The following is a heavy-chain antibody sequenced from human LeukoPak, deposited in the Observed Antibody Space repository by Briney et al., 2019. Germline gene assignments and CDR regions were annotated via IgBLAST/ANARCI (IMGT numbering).Heavy chain of an antibody. CDR2: VYYTGST. D-gene: IGHD6-19*01. CDR3: ARLRAMAGHRGGFDF. V-gene: IGHV4-39*01. Sequence: SETLSLTCAVSGDSISYHNYYWDWIRQPPGKGLEWIGTVYYTGSTYYNPSLKSRVALSVDTSKNQFSLQLTSMTAADTAVYYCARLRAMAGHRGGFDFWGRGTMVTVSS. CDR1: GDSISYHNYY. J-gene: IGHJ3*01.